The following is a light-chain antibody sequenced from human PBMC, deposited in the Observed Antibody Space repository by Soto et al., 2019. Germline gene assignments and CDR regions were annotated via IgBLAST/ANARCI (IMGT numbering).Light chain of an antibody. CDR2: AAS. CDR3: QKYNGAPLT. V-gene: IGKV1-27*01. Sequence: DLQMTQSPSSVSASVGDRVAITCRASQAINNYLAWYQQNEGKFPKPLTYAASSLHPGAPSRFSGSGSGTDFTINVCGLQREDCATDDCQKYNGAPLTFGQGTKVEI. CDR1: QAINNY. J-gene: IGKJ4*01.